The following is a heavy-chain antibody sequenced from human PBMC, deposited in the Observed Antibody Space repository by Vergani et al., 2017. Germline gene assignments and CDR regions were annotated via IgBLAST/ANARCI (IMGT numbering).Heavy chain of an antibody. CDR1: GYTFTDHY. J-gene: IGHJ6*02. V-gene: IGHV1-69-2*01. CDR2: VDPEDGET. CDR3: ETPQTVTTGGMEV. D-gene: IGHD4-17*01. Sequence: EVQLVQSGAEVKKPGAKMKISCKVSGYTFTDHYMHWVKQAPGKGLEWMGLVDPEDGETIYAEKFKGRVTIAADTSTDTAHLELSSLRSEDTAVYYCETPQTVTTGGMEVWGQGTTVIVSS.